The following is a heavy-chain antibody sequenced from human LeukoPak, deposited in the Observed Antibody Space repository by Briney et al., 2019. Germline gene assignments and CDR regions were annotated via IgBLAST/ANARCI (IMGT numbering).Heavy chain of an antibody. CDR3: ATATHDYPQD. D-gene: IGHD4-11*01. CDR2: IIPILGIA. V-gene: IGHV1-69*04. Sequence: SVKVSCKASGGTLSSYAISWVRQAPGQGLEWMGRIIPILGIANYAQKFQGRVTITADKSTSTAYMELSSLRSEDTAVYYCATATHDYPQDWGQGTLVTVSS. J-gene: IGHJ4*02. CDR1: GGTLSSYA.